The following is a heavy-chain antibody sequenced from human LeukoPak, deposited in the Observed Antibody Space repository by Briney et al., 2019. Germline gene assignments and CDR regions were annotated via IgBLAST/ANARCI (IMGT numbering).Heavy chain of an antibody. D-gene: IGHD3-10*01. CDR1: GFTVSSNY. V-gene: IGHV3-53*01. J-gene: IGHJ4*02. Sequence: PGGSLRLSCAASGFTVSSNYMSWVRQAPGKGLEWVSVIYSGGSTYYADSVKGRFTTSRDNSKNTLYLQMYSLRAEDTAVYYCARDSYGSGSSFDYWGQGTLVTVSS. CDR2: IYSGGST. CDR3: ARDSYGSGSSFDY.